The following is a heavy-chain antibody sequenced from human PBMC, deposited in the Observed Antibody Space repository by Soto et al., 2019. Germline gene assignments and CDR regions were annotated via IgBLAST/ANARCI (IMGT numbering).Heavy chain of an antibody. CDR1: GFVFSNYA. CDR2: ITDSGSST. Sequence: GGSLRLSCVASGFVFSNYAMSWVRQAPGKGLDWVSDITDSGSSTYYADSVKGRFTISRDNPENTLYLQMNSLRAEDTAVYYCARSQETGSTYYYFGMDVWGQGTTVTVSS. V-gene: IGHV3-23*01. D-gene: IGHD1-7*01. CDR3: ARSQETGSTYYYFGMDV. J-gene: IGHJ6*02.